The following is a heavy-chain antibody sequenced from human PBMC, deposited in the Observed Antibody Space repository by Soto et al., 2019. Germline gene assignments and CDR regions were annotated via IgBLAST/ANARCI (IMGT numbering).Heavy chain of an antibody. CDR2: IYYSGST. D-gene: IGHD3-3*01. CDR1: GGSISSYY. V-gene: IGHV4-59*01. Sequence: SETLSLTCTVSGGSISSYYWSWIRQPPGKGLEWIGYIYYSGSTNYNPSLKSRVTISVDTSKNQFSLKVSSVTAADTAVYYCARHRYYDEHTDVWGKGTTVTVSS. J-gene: IGHJ6*03. CDR3: ARHRYYDEHTDV.